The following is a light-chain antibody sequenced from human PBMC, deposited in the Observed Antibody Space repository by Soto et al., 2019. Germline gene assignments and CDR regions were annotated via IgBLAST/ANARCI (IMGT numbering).Light chain of an antibody. Sequence: QSALTQPLSVFGSPGEALTISCTGNSSDVGGYNYVSWYQQYPGKAPKLMIYDVSKRPSGVPDRFSGSKSGNTASLTISGLQAADEADYYCYSYAGSYTFYVFGTGTRSPS. CDR1: SSDVGGYNY. J-gene: IGLJ1*01. V-gene: IGLV2-11*01. CDR3: YSYAGSYTFYV. CDR2: DVS.